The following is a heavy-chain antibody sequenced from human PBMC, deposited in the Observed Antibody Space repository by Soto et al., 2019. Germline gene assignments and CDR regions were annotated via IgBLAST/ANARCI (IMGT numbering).Heavy chain of an antibody. CDR2: IDYSGST. J-gene: IGHJ6*02. CDR3: ARAPHYDILTGWAGMDV. D-gene: IGHD3-9*01. V-gene: IGHV4-31*03. CDR1: GGSISSGGYY. Sequence: QVQLQESGPGLVKPSQTLSLTCTVSGGSISSGGYYWSWIRQHPGKGLEWIGYIDYSGSTYYNPSLKSRVTISVDTSKNQFSLKLSSVTAEDTAVYYCARAPHYDILTGWAGMDVWGQGTTVTVSS.